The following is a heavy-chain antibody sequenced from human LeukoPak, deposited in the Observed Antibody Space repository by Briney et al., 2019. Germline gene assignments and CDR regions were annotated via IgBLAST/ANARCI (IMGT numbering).Heavy chain of an antibody. J-gene: IGHJ4*02. CDR3: AKDPYYYDSSGYI. Sequence: PGGSLRLSCAASGFTFSSYGMHWVRQAPGKGLEWVAVIWYDGSNKYYADSVKGRFTISRDNSKNTLYLQMNSLRAEDTAVYYCAKDPYYYDSSGYIWGQGTLVTVSS. CDR1: GFTFSSYG. CDR2: IWYDGSNK. V-gene: IGHV3-33*06. D-gene: IGHD3-22*01.